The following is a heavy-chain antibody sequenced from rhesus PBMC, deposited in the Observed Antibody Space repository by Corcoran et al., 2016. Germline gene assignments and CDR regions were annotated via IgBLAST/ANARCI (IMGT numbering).Heavy chain of an antibody. V-gene: IGHV5-2*01. CDR1: GYSFTSYW. CDR3: AKEARIGLFDY. J-gene: IGHJ4*01. CDR2: IDPSDSDT. Sequence: EVQLVQSGAEVKRPGESLKISCKTSGYSFTSYWISWVRPWPGKGLEWMGAIDPSDSDTRYSPSFQGQVTISADKSISTTYLQWSSLKASDSATYYCAKEARIGLFDYWGQGVLVTVSS.